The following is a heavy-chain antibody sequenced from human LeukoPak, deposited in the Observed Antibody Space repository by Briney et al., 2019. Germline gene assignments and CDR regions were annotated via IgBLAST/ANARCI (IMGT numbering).Heavy chain of an antibody. Sequence: PGGSLRLSCAASGFTFSSYWMSWGRQAPGKGLEWGANIKQDGREKYYVDSVKGRCTISRENDKNSLYLQMNSLRAEDTAVYYCERDITYYYYYMDVWGKGTTVNVSS. CDR2: IKQDGREK. CDR1: GFTFSSYW. D-gene: IGHD1-14*01. V-gene: IGHV3-7*01. J-gene: IGHJ6*03. CDR3: ERDITYYYYYMDV.